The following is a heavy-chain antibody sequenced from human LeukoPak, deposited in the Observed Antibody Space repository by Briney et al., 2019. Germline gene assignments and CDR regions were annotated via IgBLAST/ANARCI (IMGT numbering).Heavy chain of an antibody. J-gene: IGHJ4*02. D-gene: IGHD5-18*01. CDR1: GGSISSSSYY. CDR3: ASGIRAAMVGYYFDY. Sequence: PSETLSLTXTVSGGSISSSSYYWGWIRQPPGKGLEWIGSIYYSGSTNYNPSLKSRVTISVDTSKNQFSLKLSSVTAADTAVYYCASGIRAAMVGYYFDYWGQGTLVTVSS. V-gene: IGHV4-39*07. CDR2: IYYSGST.